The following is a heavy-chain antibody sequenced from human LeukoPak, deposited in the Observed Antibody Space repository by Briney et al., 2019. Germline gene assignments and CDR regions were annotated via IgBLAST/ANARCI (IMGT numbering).Heavy chain of an antibody. CDR1: GGSISSYY. CDR3: ARHERCSSINCIYNWFDP. D-gene: IGHD2-2*01. CDR2: INHSGST. Sequence: SSETLSLTCTVSGGSISSYYWSWIRQPPGKGLEWIGEINHSGSTNYNPSLKGRVTISVDTSKNQFSLKLSSVTAADTAVYYCARHERCSSINCIYNWFDPWGQGTLVIVSS. J-gene: IGHJ5*02. V-gene: IGHV4-34*01.